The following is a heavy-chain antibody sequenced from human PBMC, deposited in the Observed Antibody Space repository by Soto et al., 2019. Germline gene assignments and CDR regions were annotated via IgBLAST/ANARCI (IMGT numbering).Heavy chain of an antibody. D-gene: IGHD2-2*01. CDR1: GGSFSGYY. CDR2: INHSGST. V-gene: IGHV4-34*01. Sequence: PSETLSLTCAVYGGSFSGYYWSWIRQPPGKGLEWIGEINHSGSTNYNPSLKSRVTISVDTSKNQFSLKLSSVTAADTAVYYCAGSTGPFAYWGQGTLVTVSS. J-gene: IGHJ4*02. CDR3: AGSTGPFAY.